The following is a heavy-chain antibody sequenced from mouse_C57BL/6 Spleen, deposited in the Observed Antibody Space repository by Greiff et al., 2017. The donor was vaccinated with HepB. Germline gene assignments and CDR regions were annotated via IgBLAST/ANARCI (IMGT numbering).Heavy chain of an antibody. D-gene: IGHD1-1*02. CDR2: IDPSDSYT. CDR1: GYTFTSYW. J-gene: IGHJ3*01. V-gene: IGHV1-59*01. CDR3: AREGGWFAY. Sequence: VQLQESGAELVRPGTSVKLSCKASGYTFTSYWMHWVKQRPGQGLEWIGVIDPSDSYTNYNQKFKGKATLTVDTSSSTAYMQLSSLTSEDSAVYYCAREGGWFAYWGQGTLVTVSA.